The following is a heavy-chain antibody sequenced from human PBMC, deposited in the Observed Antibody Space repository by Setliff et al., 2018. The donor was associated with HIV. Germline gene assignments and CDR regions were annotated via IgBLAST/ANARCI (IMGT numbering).Heavy chain of an antibody. J-gene: IGHJ5*02. CDR1: GFSFNNAW. CDR3: AKGVKWLDP. V-gene: IGHV3-15*01. D-gene: IGHD3-16*01. CDR2: IKSKASGGTT. Sequence: GGSLRLSCAASGFSFNNAWMSWVRQAPGKGLEWIGRIKSKASGGTTDYGAPAQGRFTILRDDSKTTLYLQINSLKTEDTAAYYCAKGVKWLDPWGQGIQVTVSS.